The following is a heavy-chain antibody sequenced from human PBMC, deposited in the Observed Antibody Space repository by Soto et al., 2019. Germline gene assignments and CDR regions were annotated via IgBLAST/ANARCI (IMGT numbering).Heavy chain of an antibody. CDR1: GFSLSTSGVG. Sequence: ITLKESGPTLVKPTQTLTLTCTFSGFSLSTSGVGVGWIRQPPGKALEWLALIYWDDDKRYSPSLKSRLTITKDTSKNQVVLTMTNMDPVDTATYYCAHSYVDIVATRGAFDIWGQGTMVTVSS. J-gene: IGHJ3*02. V-gene: IGHV2-5*02. D-gene: IGHD5-12*01. CDR3: AHSYVDIVATRGAFDI. CDR2: IYWDDDK.